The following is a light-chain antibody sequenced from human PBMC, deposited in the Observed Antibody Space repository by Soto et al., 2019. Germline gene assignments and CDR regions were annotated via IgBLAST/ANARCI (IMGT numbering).Light chain of an antibody. J-gene: IGKJ4*01. V-gene: IGKV1-39*01. Sequence: DIQLTQSPSLRAASIGGRVPSTCRASHDISTFLNWYQQKPGKAPELLIYAASYLGNGVPSRFSGSGSGTYFTLTISSLQPEDLATYYCQQSYTTPLTFGGGTKVDIK. CDR2: AAS. CDR1: HDISTF. CDR3: QQSYTTPLT.